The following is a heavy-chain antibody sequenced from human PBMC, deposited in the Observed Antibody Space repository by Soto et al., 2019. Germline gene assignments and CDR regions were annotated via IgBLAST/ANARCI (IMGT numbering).Heavy chain of an antibody. CDR3: AKDTSWTIDY. D-gene: IGHD4-17*01. J-gene: IGHJ4*02. CDR2: ISWDGGNT. CDR1: GFTFDDYT. V-gene: IGHV3-43*01. Sequence: RLSCAASGFTFDDYTMHWVRQAPGKGLEWVSMISWDGGNTYYADSVKGRFTISRDNSKNSLYLQMNSLRTEDTALYYCAKDTSWTIDYWGQGTLVTVS.